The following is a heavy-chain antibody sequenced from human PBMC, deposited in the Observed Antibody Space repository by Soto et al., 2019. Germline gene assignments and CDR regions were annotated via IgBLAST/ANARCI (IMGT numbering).Heavy chain of an antibody. V-gene: IGHV4-39*07. D-gene: IGHD1-26*01. CDR2: ISYSGST. CDR3: ATQEVGGTYVYTFDP. Sequence: SETLSLTCTVSGGSISSSSYYWGWIRQPPGKGLEWIGFISYSGSTYYSLSLKSRVTISVDTSKNQFSLNLSFVTAADTAVYYCATQEVGGTYVYTFDPWGQGTLVTVSS. CDR1: GGSISSSSYY. J-gene: IGHJ5*02.